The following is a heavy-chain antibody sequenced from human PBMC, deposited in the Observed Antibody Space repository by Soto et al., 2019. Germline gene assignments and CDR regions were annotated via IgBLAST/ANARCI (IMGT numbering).Heavy chain of an antibody. Sequence: ASLKVSCKASGYTCTSYGISWVRQAPGQGLEWMGWISAYNGNTNYAQKLQGRVTMTTDTSTSTAYMELRSLRSDDTAVYYCARDVYYYDSSGYYYNYYWGQGTLVTVSS. D-gene: IGHD3-22*01. CDR3: ARDVYYYDSSGYYYNYY. J-gene: IGHJ4*02. CDR2: ISAYNGNT. V-gene: IGHV1-18*04. CDR1: GYTCTSYG.